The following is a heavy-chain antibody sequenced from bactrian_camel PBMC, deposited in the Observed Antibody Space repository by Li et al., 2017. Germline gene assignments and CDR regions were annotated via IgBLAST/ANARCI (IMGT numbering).Heavy chain of an antibody. CDR2: LVTGSGRT. CDR3: AADPWCTEQYADRRY. J-gene: IGHJ4*01. CDR1: GYTIRAYC. V-gene: IGHV3S40*01. D-gene: IGHD1*01. Sequence: VQLVDSGGGSVQAGGSLRLSCRVSGYTIRAYCFGWVRQAPGKEREGVAALVTGSGRTAYADSVKGRFTISRDMSKNTIDLQMNSLKPEDTAMYYCAADPWCTEQYADRRYWGQGTQVTVS.